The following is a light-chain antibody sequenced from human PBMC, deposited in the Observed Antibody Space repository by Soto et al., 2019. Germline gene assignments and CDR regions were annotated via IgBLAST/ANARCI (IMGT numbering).Light chain of an antibody. J-gene: IGLJ1*01. V-gene: IGLV2-11*01. CDR2: DVT. Sequence: QSSLTHPRSLSGSPGQSVTISCTGTSSDVGVSRSVSWYQQHPGKAPKLIISDVTKRPSGVPYRFSGSKSGNTASLTISGLQAADEADYYCCSYEGRFFFGTGTKVTVL. CDR3: CSYEGRFF. CDR1: SSDVGVSRS.